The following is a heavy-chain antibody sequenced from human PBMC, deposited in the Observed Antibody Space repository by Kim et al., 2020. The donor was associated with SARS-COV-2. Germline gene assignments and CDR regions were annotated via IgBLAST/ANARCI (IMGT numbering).Heavy chain of an antibody. CDR3: ARGGGYCGSGWYGIDF. J-gene: IGHJ6*01. D-gene: IGHD2-21*02. V-gene: IGHV3-21*01. CDR2: ISGASTYI. Sequence: GGSLRLSCAASGFTFSAYTIHWVRQAPGKGLEWVSSISGASTYIYNADSVKGRFTISRDNAKTSLYLQLNSLRAEDTAVYYCARGGGYCGSGWYGIDFWG. CDR1: GFTFSAYT.